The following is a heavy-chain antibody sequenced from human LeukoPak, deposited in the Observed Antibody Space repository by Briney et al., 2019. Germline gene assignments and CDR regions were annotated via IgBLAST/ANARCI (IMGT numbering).Heavy chain of an antibody. CDR1: GFTFSSYW. CDR2: VKQDGSGK. D-gene: IGHD4/OR15-4a*01. Sequence: PGGSLRLSCAASGFTFSSYWMSWVRQAPGKGLEWVANVKQDGSGKYYVDSVKGRFTTSRDNAKNSLYLQMNSLRAEDTAVYYCASEGAFDPWGQGTLVTVSS. CDR3: ASEGAFDP. J-gene: IGHJ5*02. V-gene: IGHV3-7*01.